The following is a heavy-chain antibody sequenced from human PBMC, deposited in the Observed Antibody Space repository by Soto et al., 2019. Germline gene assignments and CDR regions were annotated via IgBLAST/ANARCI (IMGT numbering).Heavy chain of an antibody. CDR3: AGSPGPTVSYYYYYMDV. J-gene: IGHJ6*03. CDR1: GGSISSYY. CDR2: IYYSGST. Sequence: SETLSLTCTVSGGSISSYYWSWIRQPPGKGLEWIGYIYYSGSTNYNPSLKSRVTISVDTSKNQFSLKLSSVTAADTAVYYCAGSPGPTVSYYYYYMDVWGKGTTVTVSS. D-gene: IGHD4-4*01. V-gene: IGHV4-59*01.